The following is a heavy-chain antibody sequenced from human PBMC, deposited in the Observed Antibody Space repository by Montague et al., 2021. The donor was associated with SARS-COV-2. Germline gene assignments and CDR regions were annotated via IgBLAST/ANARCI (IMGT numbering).Heavy chain of an antibody. J-gene: IGHJ4*02. CDR3: AGEGGWLSRGSYYFDY. CDR1: GGSISSGGYY. CDR2: IYYSGST. V-gene: IGHV4-31*03. D-gene: IGHD3-22*01. Sequence: TLSLTCTVSGGSISSGGYYWSWIRQHPGKGLEWIGYIYYSGSTYYNPSLKSRVTISVDTSKNQFSLKLSSVTAADTAVYYCAGEGGWLSRGSYYFDYWGQGTLVTVSS.